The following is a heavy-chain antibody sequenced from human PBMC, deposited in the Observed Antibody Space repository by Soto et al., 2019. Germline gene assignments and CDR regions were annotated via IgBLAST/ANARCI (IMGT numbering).Heavy chain of an antibody. J-gene: IGHJ5*02. Sequence: QVQLVQSGAEVKKPGASVKVSCKASGYTFTSYGISWVRQAPGQGLEWMGWISAYNGDTNYAQKLQGRVTMTTDTSTSTSYMELRSLRSDDTAVYYCARGFLEVGSSVWFDPWGQGTLVTVSS. V-gene: IGHV1-18*01. CDR2: ISAYNGDT. CDR1: GYTFTSYG. CDR3: ARGFLEVGSSVWFDP. D-gene: IGHD6-13*01.